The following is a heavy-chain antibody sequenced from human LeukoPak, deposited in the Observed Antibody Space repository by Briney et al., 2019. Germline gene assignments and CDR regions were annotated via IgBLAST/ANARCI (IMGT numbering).Heavy chain of an antibody. CDR1: GFTFSSYW. D-gene: IGHD3-9*01. V-gene: IGHV3-74*01. CDR3: AKSMDILTGYLWSLDY. Sequence: TGGSLRLSCAASGFTFSSYWMHWVRQAPGKGLVWVSRINSDGSSTSYADSVKGRFTISRDNSKNTLYLQMNSLRAEDTAVYYCAKSMDILTGYLWSLDYWGQGTLVTVSS. J-gene: IGHJ4*02. CDR2: INSDGSST.